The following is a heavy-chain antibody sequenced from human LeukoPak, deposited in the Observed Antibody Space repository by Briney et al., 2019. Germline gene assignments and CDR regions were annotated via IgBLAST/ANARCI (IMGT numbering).Heavy chain of an antibody. Sequence: ASVKVSCKASGGTFSSYAISWVRQAPGQGLEWMGRIIPILGIANYAQKFQGRVTITADKSTSTAYMELSSLRSEDTAVYYCASPPDHMVRGVISYYYGMDVWGQGTTVTVSS. D-gene: IGHD3-10*01. CDR1: GGTFSSYA. J-gene: IGHJ6*02. CDR3: ASPPDHMVRGVISYYYGMDV. V-gene: IGHV1-69*04. CDR2: IIPILGIA.